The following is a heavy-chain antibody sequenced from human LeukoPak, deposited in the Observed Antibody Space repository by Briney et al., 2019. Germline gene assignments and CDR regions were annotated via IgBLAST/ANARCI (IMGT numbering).Heavy chain of an antibody. Sequence: GGSLRLSCAASGFTFSSYGMHWVRQAPGKGLEGVAFIRYDGSNKYYADSVKGRFTISRDNSKNTLYLQMNSLRAEDTAVYYCAKAYYDFWSGFDYWGQGTLVTVSS. CDR1: GFTFSSYG. CDR3: AKAYYDFWSGFDY. CDR2: IRYDGSNK. D-gene: IGHD3-3*01. V-gene: IGHV3-30*02. J-gene: IGHJ4*02.